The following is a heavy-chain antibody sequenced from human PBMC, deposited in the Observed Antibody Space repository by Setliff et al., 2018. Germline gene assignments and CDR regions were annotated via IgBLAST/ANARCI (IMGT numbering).Heavy chain of an antibody. J-gene: IGHJ4*02. Sequence: ASVKVSCKVSGYTLTELSMHWVRQAPGKGLEWMGGFDPEDGETIYAQKFQGRVTMTDDTSPDTAYMELSSLRSEDTAVYYCATLAFTYYYDSSGYYPHDYWGQGTQVTVSS. CDR1: GYTLTELS. V-gene: IGHV1-24*01. CDR2: FDPEDGET. CDR3: ATLAFTYYYDSSGYYPHDY. D-gene: IGHD3-22*01.